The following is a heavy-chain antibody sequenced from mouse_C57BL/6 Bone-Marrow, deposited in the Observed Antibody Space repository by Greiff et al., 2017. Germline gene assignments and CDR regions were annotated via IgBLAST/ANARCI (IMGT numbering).Heavy chain of an antibody. J-gene: IGHJ4*01. CDR2: IYPGDGAT. V-gene: IGHV1-82*01. Sequence: QVQLQQSGPELVKPGASVKISCKASGYAFSSSWMNWVKQRPGKGLEWIGRIYPGDGATNYNGKFKGKATMTADTSSSTASIQLSSLTSEDSAVYFCARFMRGYYGNYNYAMDYWGQGTSVTVSS. D-gene: IGHD2-1*01. CDR1: GYAFSSSW. CDR3: ARFMRGYYGNYNYAMDY.